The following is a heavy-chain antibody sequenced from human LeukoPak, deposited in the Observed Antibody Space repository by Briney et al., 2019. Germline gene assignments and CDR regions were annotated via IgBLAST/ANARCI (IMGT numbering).Heavy chain of an antibody. Sequence: PSETLSLTCTVSGDSIISSRYYWGWIRQPPGKGLEWIGSIYYTGSTNYNPSLKSRVTISVDTSKNQFSLKLSSVTAADTAVYYCARLTGTTFPGDWFDPWGQGTLVTVSS. J-gene: IGHJ5*02. CDR2: IYYTGST. CDR1: GDSIISSRYY. CDR3: ARLTGTTFPGDWFDP. D-gene: IGHD1-20*01. V-gene: IGHV4-39*07.